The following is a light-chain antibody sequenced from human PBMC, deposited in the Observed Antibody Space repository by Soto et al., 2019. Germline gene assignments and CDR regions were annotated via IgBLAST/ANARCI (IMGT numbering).Light chain of an antibody. V-gene: IGKV1-8*01. J-gene: IGKJ5*01. Sequence: AIRMTQSPSSLSASTGDRVTITCRASQGIAGYLAWYQHKPGRAPELLIHAASSLQSGVPSRFSGSGSGTDFTLTINSLQPEDFATYYCQQAYSFPITFGRGTRLEIK. CDR3: QQAYSFPIT. CDR1: QGIAGY. CDR2: AAS.